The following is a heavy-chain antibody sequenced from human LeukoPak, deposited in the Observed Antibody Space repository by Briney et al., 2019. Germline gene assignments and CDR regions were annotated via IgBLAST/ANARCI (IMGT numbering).Heavy chain of an antibody. V-gene: IGHV1-2*02. D-gene: IGHD2-2*01. J-gene: IGHJ6*03. Sequence: ASVKVSCKASGYTFTCYYMHWVRQAPGQGLEWMGWINPNSGGTNYAQKFQGSVTMTRDTSISTAYMELSRLRSDDTAVYCCAKVGLGCSGSTSCYGYYYYMDVWGKGTTVTVSS. CDR3: AKVGLGCSGSTSCYGYYYYMDV. CDR2: INPNSGGT. CDR1: GYTFTCYY.